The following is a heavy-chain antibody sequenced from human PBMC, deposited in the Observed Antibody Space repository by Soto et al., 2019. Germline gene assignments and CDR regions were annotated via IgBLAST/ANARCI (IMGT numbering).Heavy chain of an antibody. V-gene: IGHV3-23*01. CDR1: GFTFSSYA. CDR2: ISGSGGST. D-gene: IGHD6-13*01. CDR3: SKAAAGPFDY. Sequence: GGSLRLSCAAPGFTFSSYAMSWVRQAPGKGLEWVSAISGSGGSTYYADSVKGRFTISRDNSKNTLYLQVNSLRAEDTAVYYCSKAAAGPFDYWGQGALVTVSS. J-gene: IGHJ4*02.